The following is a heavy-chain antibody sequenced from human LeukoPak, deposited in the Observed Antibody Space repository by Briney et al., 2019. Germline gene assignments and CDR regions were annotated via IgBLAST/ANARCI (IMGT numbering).Heavy chain of an antibody. CDR2: IYTSGST. D-gene: IGHD6-13*01. J-gene: IGHJ3*02. V-gene: IGHV4-61*02. CDR1: GGSISSGSYY. Sequence: PSETLSLTCTVSGGSISSGSYYWSWIRQPAGKGLEWIGRIYTSGSTNYNPSLKSRVTISVDTSKNQFSLKLSSVTAADTAVYYCARDGSGSSSSWDDAFDIWGQGTMVTVSS. CDR3: ARDGSGSSSSWDDAFDI.